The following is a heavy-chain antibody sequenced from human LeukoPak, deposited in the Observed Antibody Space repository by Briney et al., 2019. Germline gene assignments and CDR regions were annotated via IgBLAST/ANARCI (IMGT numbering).Heavy chain of an antibody. CDR1: GYTFTGYY. Sequence: ASVKVSCKASGYTFTGYYMHWVRQAPGQGLEWMGRINPNSGGTNYAQKFQGRVTMTRDTSISTAYMELSRLRSDDTAVYYCASQRNPYDFWSGYPTDYWGQGTLVTVSS. J-gene: IGHJ4*02. V-gene: IGHV1-2*06. D-gene: IGHD3-3*01. CDR3: ASQRNPYDFWSGYPTDY. CDR2: INPNSGGT.